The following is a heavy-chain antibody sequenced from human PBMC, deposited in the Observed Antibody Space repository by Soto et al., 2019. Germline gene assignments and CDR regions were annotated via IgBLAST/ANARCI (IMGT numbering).Heavy chain of an antibody. Sequence: QVQLVESGGGVVQPGRSLRLSCAASGFTFSSYAMHWVRQAPGKGLEWVALISYDGNNRYHADSAKGRFTISRDNSKNSLYLEMNNLRAEDTAIYYCARDLRTTVTTRGVWYFDLWGRGTLVTVSS. CDR1: GFTFSSYA. CDR2: ISYDGNNR. V-gene: IGHV3-30-3*01. J-gene: IGHJ2*01. D-gene: IGHD4-17*01. CDR3: ARDLRTTVTTRGVWYFDL.